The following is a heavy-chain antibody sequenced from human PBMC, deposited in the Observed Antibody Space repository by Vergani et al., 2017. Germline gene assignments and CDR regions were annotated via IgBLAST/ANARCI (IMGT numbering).Heavy chain of an antibody. Sequence: QVQLQESGPGLVKPPGTLSLTCAVSGDSISSNNCWTWVRKPPGKGLAWIGEICHTEDTKYSPSLKSRVTVSVDESRNLFSLRLNSVTAADTAVYYCATIGYRRWGYYFDYRGQGILVTVSS. J-gene: IGHJ4*02. CDR2: ICHTEDT. D-gene: IGHD2-2*02. CDR3: ATIGYRRWGYYFDY. CDR1: GDSISSNNC. V-gene: IGHV4-4*03.